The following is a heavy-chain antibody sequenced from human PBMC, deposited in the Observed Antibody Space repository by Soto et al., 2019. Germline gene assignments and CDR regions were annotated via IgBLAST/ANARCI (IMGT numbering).Heavy chain of an antibody. CDR1: GYPFTDLY. V-gene: IGHV1-2*02. CDR3: AKVDY. CDR2: IDPRSGAS. J-gene: IGHJ4*02. Sequence: ASVKVSCKPSGYPFTDLYIHWVRQAPGLGLEWMGWIDPRSGASRKTQRFQGRFTMTRDTSTNTVYMELNSLRAEDTAVYYCAKVDYWGQGTLVTVSS.